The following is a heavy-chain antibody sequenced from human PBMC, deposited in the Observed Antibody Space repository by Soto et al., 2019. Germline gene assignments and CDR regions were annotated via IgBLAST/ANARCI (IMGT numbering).Heavy chain of an antibody. CDR1: GCTFSSYG. Sequence: GGSLRLSCAASGCTFSSYGMHWVRQAPGKGLEWVAVISYDGSNKYYADSVKGRFTISRDNSKNTLYLQTNSLRAEDTAVYYCAKDLVRRYNWNHGLVLGFDYWGQGTLVTVSS. J-gene: IGHJ4*02. D-gene: IGHD1-20*01. CDR3: AKDLVRRYNWNHGLVLGFDY. V-gene: IGHV3-30*18. CDR2: ISYDGSNK.